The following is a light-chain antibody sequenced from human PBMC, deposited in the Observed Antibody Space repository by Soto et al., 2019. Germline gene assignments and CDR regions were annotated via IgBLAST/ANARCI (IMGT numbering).Light chain of an antibody. CDR1: QSLSSTY. CDR3: QQYGNSPPT. J-gene: IGKJ4*01. CDR2: GAS. Sequence: EIVLTQSPGTLSLSPGERATLSCRASQSLSSTYLAWYQQKPGQAPRLLIYGASSRATGIPDRFIVSGSATDFTLTISRLEPEDFAVYHCQQYGNSPPTFGGGTKVEI. V-gene: IGKV3-20*01.